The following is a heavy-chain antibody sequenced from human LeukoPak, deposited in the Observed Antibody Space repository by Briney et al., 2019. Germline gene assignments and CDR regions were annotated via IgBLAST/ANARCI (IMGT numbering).Heavy chain of an antibody. Sequence: PGGSLRLSCAASGFTFSNAWMSWVRQAPGKGLEWVGRIKSKTDGGTTDYAAPVKGRFTISRDDAKNSLYLQMNSLRAEDTAVYYCARDPVSRHGYNYNYWGQGTLVTVSS. D-gene: IGHD5-24*01. V-gene: IGHV3-15*01. CDR1: GFTFSNAW. J-gene: IGHJ4*02. CDR2: IKSKTDGGTT. CDR3: ARDPVSRHGYNYNY.